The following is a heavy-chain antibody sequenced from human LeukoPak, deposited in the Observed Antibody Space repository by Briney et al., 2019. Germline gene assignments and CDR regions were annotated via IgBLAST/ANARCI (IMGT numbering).Heavy chain of an antibody. CDR2: ISRSGTTI. D-gene: IGHD3-22*01. V-gene: IGHV3-11*01. Sequence: GGSLRLSCAASEFTLSDYDMSWVRQAPGKGLEWVSYISRSGTTIYYADTVKGRFTISRDNAKNSLYLQMNSLRADDTAVYFCARDKYETSGCFDYWGQGALVTVSS. J-gene: IGHJ4*02. CDR1: EFTLSDYD. CDR3: ARDKYETSGCFDY.